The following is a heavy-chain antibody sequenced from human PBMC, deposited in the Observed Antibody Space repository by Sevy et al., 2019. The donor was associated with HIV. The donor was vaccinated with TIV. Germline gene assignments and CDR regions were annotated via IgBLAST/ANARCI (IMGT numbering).Heavy chain of an antibody. Sequence: SETLSHTCTVSGGSITSLYWNWIRQPPGKGLEWIANINYNGHINYNPSLKSRVTLSLDTSKNQFSLRLSSVTAADTAMYYCAGENAWGRGYSWGQGTLVTVSS. CDR2: INYNGHI. CDR3: AGENAWGRGYS. D-gene: IGHD1-26*01. CDR1: GGSITSLY. J-gene: IGHJ4*02. V-gene: IGHV4-59*08.